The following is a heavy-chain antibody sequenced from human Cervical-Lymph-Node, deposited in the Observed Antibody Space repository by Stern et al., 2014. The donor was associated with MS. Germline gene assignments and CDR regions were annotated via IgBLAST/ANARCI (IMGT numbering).Heavy chain of an antibody. CDR1: GYTFIDYY. CDR3: ARAAGGASTWRVKLDY. V-gene: IGHV1-2*06. CDR2: INPNSGDT. Sequence: VQLVQSGAEVRKPGASVKVSCKASGYTFIDYYIHWVRQAPGQGLEWMGRINPNSGDTKYAQRFQDSVTMIRDTSITSVYLELTRLTSDDTAVYYCARAAGGASTWRVKLDYWGQGSLVTVSS. J-gene: IGHJ4*02. D-gene: IGHD5/OR15-5a*01.